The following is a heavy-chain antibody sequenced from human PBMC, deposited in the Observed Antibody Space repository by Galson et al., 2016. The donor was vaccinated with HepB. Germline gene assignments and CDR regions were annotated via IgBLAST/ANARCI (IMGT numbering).Heavy chain of an antibody. CDR2: IYWDDDK. CDR3: VHRGTRAYYFDY. Sequence: PALVKPTQTLTLTCTFSGFSLSTSGAGVAWIRHPPGKALEWLAPIYWDDDKRYSPSLKSRLTITKDTSKNQVVLTMTNMDPVDTATYYCVHRGTRAYYFDYWGQGALVTVSS. V-gene: IGHV2-5*02. J-gene: IGHJ4*02. CDR1: GFSLSTSGAG. D-gene: IGHD3-10*01.